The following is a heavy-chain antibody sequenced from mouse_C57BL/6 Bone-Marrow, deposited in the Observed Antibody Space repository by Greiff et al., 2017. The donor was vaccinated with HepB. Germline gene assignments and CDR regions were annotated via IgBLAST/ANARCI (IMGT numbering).Heavy chain of an antibody. CDR1: GYTFTDYN. CDR3: ARDRYYGSGYFDV. D-gene: IGHD1-1*01. CDR2: INPNNGGT. V-gene: IGHV1-18*01. J-gene: IGHJ1*03. Sequence: EVQLQESGPELVKPGASVKIPCKASGYTFTDYNMDWVKQSHGKSLEWIGDINPNNGGTIYNQKFKGKATLTVDKSSSTAYMELRSLTSEDTAVYYCARDRYYGSGYFDVWGTGTTVTVSS.